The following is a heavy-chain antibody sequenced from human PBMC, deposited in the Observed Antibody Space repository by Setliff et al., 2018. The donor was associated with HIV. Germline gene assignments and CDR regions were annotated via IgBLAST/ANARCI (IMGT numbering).Heavy chain of an antibody. J-gene: IGHJ6*02. V-gene: IGHV4-59*11. CDR1: GDSISNHY. Sequence: PSETLSLTCNVSGDSISNHYWNWSRQPPGKGLEWIATIYNSGNSVSNPSLKSRVTISVDTSKNQFSLTLNSVTAADTAVYYCARVEAKVRGATYGMDVWGQGTTVTVSS. CDR2: IYNSGNS. CDR3: ARVEAKVRGATYGMDV. D-gene: IGHD3-10*01.